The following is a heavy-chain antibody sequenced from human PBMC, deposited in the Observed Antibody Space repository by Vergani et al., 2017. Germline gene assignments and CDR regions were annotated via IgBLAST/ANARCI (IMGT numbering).Heavy chain of an antibody. CDR2: IVVGSGNK. Sequence: HMQLVQSGPEVKKPGTSVKVSCKASGFTFTSSAVQWVRQARGQRLEWIGWIVVGSGNKNYAQKFQERVTITSDMSTSTAYMELSSLRSEDTAVYYCAAVGVSGIYGAFDIWGQGTMVTVSS. D-gene: IGHD3-16*01. J-gene: IGHJ3*02. CDR3: AAVGVSGIYGAFDI. V-gene: IGHV1-58*01. CDR1: GFTFTSSA.